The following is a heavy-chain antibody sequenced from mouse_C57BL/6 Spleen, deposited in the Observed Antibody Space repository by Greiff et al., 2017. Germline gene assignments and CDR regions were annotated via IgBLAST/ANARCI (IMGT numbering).Heavy chain of an antibody. D-gene: IGHD2-4*01. CDR2: ISSGSSPI. CDR3: ARGYYDYDA. CDR1: GFTFSDYG. J-gene: IGHJ4*01. V-gene: IGHV5-17*01. Sequence: EVQLVESGGGLVKPGGSLKLSCAASGFTFSDYGMHWVRQAPEKGLEWVAYISSGSSPIYYADSVKGRFTISRDNAKNTLFLQMTSLRSEDTAMYYCARGYYDYDAWGQGTSVTVSS.